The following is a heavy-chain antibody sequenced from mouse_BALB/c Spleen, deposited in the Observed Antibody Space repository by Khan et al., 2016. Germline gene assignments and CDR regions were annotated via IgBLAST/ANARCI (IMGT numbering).Heavy chain of an antibody. CDR2: IYPGDGDT. D-gene: IGHD2-4*01. CDR3: ARGNSYYDYDY. V-gene: IGHV1-87*01. J-gene: IGHJ2*01. Sequence: QVQLKQSGAELARPGASVKLSCKASGYTFTTYWMQWVKQRPGQGLEWIGPIYPGDGDTRYTQKSKGKATLTAANTSSTAYIQLSSLASEDSAVYYCARGNSYYDYDYWGQGTTLTVSS. CDR1: GYTFTTYW.